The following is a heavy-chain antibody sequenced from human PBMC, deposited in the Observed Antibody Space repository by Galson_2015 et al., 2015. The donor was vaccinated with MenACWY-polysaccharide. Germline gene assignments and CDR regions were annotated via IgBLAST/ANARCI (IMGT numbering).Heavy chain of an antibody. Sequence: SVKVSCKASGYTFTSYDINWVRQATGQGLEWMGWMNPNSGNTGYAQKFQGRVTMTRNTSISTAYMELSSLRSEDTAVYYCARGVSSSWYVWFDPWGQGTLVTVSS. CDR3: ARGVSSSWYVWFDP. CDR1: GYTFTSYD. D-gene: IGHD6-13*01. J-gene: IGHJ5*02. V-gene: IGHV1-8*01. CDR2: MNPNSGNT.